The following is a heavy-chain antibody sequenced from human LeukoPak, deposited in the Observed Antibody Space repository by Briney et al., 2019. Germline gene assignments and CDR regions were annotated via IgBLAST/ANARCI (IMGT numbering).Heavy chain of an antibody. CDR1: GNTFTDYY. J-gene: IGHJ6*02. CDR3: ARDKDGMDV. D-gene: IGHD2-15*01. Sequence: ASVKVSCKASGNTFTDYYMSWVRQAPGQGLEWIGWINPKSGGTNYAQKFQGRVTMTRDTSISTAYMELNRLISDDSAVYYCARDKDGMDVWGQGTTVTVSS. V-gene: IGHV1-2*02. CDR2: INPKSGGT.